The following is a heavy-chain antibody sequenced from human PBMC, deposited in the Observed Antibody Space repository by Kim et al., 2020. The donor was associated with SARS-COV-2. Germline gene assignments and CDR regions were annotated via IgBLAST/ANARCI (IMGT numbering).Heavy chain of an antibody. CDR2: MNPNSGNT. J-gene: IGHJ4*02. D-gene: IGHD4-17*01. Sequence: ASVKVSCKASGYTFTGYDIQWVRQAAGQGLVWMGLMNPNSGNTVYAQKFRGRVTMTTDTFKSTVYMELSSLRPEDTAVYYCARGRGTTVSPLDYWGQGTL. V-gene: IGHV1-8*01. CDR3: ARGRGTTVSPLDY. CDR1: GYTFTGYD.